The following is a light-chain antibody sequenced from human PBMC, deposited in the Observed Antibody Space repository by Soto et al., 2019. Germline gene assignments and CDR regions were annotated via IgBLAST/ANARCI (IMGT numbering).Light chain of an antibody. CDR1: SSDVGYYNY. Sequence: QSALTQPPSASGSPGQSVTISCTATSSDVGYYNYVSWYQQHPGKVPKLLIYEVTKRPSGVPDRFAGSKSGKTASLTVSGLQAEDEADYYCSSHAGSDVVFGGGTKLTVL. CDR3: SSHAGSDVV. CDR2: EVT. J-gene: IGLJ2*01. V-gene: IGLV2-8*01.